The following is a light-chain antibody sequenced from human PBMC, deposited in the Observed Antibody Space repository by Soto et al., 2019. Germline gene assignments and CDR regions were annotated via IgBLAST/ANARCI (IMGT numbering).Light chain of an antibody. J-gene: IGKJ1*01. CDR2: DAS. CDR3: HYYDKWPPGT. CDR1: ESVSSN. V-gene: IGKV3D-15*01. Sequence: EILMTQSPATLSVSPGERATLSCRASESVSSNLAWYQQKPGQAPRLLIFDASARAVDIPGRFSGSKSGTEFTLPISSLQPEDFAVYYCHYYDKWPPGTFGQGTKVDIK.